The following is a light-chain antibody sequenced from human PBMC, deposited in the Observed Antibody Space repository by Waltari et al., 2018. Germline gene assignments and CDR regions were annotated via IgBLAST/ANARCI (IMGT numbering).Light chain of an antibody. Sequence: DIRLTQSPSHLSASVGDRVTITCRAGQDVQKYLNWYQQKPGKAPKLLIYAGSSLQSGVPSRFSGSGFGTDFTLTITSLQPEDFGSYYCQQSYSPPPITFGQGTRLEIK. J-gene: IGKJ5*01. CDR2: AGS. CDR1: QDVQKY. CDR3: QQSYSPPPIT. V-gene: IGKV1-39*01.